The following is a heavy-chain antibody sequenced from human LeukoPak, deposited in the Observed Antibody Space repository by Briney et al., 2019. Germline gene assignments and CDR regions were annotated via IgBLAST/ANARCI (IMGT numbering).Heavy chain of an antibody. Sequence: SETLSLTCTVSGGSISSSSYYWGWIRQPPGKGLEWTGSIYYSGSTYYNPSLKSRVTISVDTSKNQFSLKLSSVTAADTAVYYCARQSEEGFGDYYFDYWGQGTLVTVSS. CDR1: GGSISSSSYY. D-gene: IGHD3-10*01. J-gene: IGHJ4*02. CDR3: ARQSEEGFGDYYFDY. V-gene: IGHV4-39*01. CDR2: IYYSGST.